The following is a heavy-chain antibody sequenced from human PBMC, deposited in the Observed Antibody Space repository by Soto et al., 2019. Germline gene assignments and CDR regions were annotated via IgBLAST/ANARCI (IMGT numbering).Heavy chain of an antibody. CDR3: ARDRGDGYKIYYYYGMDV. D-gene: IGHD5-12*01. V-gene: IGHV4-61*01. CDR1: GGSVSSGSYY. CDR2: IYYSGST. J-gene: IGHJ6*02. Sequence: SETLSLTCTVSGGSVSSGSYYWSWIRQPPGKGLEWIGYIYYSGSTNYNPSLKSRVTISVDTSKNQFSLKLSSVTAADTAVHYCARDRGDGYKIYYYYGMDVWGQGTTVTVSS.